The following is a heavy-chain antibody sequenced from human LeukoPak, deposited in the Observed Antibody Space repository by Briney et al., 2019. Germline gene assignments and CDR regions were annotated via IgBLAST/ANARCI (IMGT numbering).Heavy chain of an antibody. V-gene: IGHV3-9*01. J-gene: IGHJ6*02. CDR2: ISWNSGSI. CDR3: AEDMLARIAVAGRYYYYYGMDV. CDR1: GFTFDDYA. Sequence: PGGSLRLSCAASGFTFDDYAMHWVRQAPGKGLEWVSGISWNSGSIGYADSVKGRFTISRDNAKNSLYLQMNSLRAEDTALYYCAEDMLARIAVAGRYYYYYGMDVWGQGTTVTVSS. D-gene: IGHD6-19*01.